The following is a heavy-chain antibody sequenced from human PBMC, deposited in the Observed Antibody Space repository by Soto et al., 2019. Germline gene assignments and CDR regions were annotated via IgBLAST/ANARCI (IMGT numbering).Heavy chain of an antibody. V-gene: IGHV1-69*01. Sequence: QVQLIQSEAEVKKPGSSVRVSCTASGGIFGSHGFSWVRQAPGQRLEWVGGFIPIFRTLTYTEKFQARVRIAADESTKTVYLELSSLTSEDTAVYYCVRDRRIYYSDPHDEFVASDYEVWGQGTMVSVSS. CDR3: VRDRRIYYSDPHDEFVASDYEV. CDR2: FIPIFRTL. CDR1: GGIFGSHG. D-gene: IGHD3-22*01. J-gene: IGHJ3*01.